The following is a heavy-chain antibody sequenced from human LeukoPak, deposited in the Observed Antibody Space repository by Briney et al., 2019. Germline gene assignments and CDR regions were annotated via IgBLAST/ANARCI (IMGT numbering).Heavy chain of an antibody. CDR2: IHCSGSS. V-gene: IGHV4-59*03. Sequence: SETLSLTCTVSGDSTSNFYWNWIRQSPGKGLEWIGNIHCSGSSVYNPSLKSRGTISIDTSRRQFFLKLNSVTAADTAVYFCVLAPNSNWFDFWGPGTLVTVSS. J-gene: IGHJ5*01. CDR3: VLAPNSNWFDF. D-gene: IGHD2-8*01. CDR1: GDSTSNFY.